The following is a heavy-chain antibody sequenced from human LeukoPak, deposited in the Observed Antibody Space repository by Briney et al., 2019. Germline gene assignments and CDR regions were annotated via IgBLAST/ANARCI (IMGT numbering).Heavy chain of an antibody. V-gene: IGHV3-23*01. CDR2: ISGSGGST. J-gene: IGHJ3*02. CDR3: AKGGPPVRGAFDI. Sequence: GESLKISCKGSGYSFTSYWIGWVRQAPGKGLEWVSAISGSGGSTYYADSVKGRFTISRDNSKNTLYLQMNSLRAEDTAVYYCAKGGPPVRGAFDIWGQGTMVTVSS. D-gene: IGHD3-10*01. CDR1: GYSFTSYW.